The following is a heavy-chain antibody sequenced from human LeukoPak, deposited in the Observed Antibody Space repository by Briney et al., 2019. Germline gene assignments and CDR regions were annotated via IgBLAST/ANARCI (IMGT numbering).Heavy chain of an antibody. D-gene: IGHD6-13*01. CDR3: AKGGSSYSYSFDN. V-gene: IGHV3-30*02. CDR2: IRSDGSNT. J-gene: IGHJ4*02. CDR1: GFTFSNFG. Sequence: GGSLRLSCAASGFTFSNFGMHWVRQAPGKGLEWAAFIRSDGSNTYYADSVKGRFTISRDNSRNTLYLQMDSLRAEDTAVYYCAKGGSSYSYSFDNWGQGTLVTVSS.